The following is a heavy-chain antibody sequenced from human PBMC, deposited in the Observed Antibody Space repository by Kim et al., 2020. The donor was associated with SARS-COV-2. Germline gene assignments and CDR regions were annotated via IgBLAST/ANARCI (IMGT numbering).Heavy chain of an antibody. Sequence: GGSLRLSCAASGFTFSTYEMNWVRQAPGKGLEWVSYISNSGGTIYYADSVKGRFTISRDNAKNSLFLQINSLRGEDTAVYYCASGSHYWGQGTLVTVSS. V-gene: IGHV3-48*03. CDR3: ASGSHY. CDR1: GFTFSTYE. CDR2: ISNSGGTI. J-gene: IGHJ4*02.